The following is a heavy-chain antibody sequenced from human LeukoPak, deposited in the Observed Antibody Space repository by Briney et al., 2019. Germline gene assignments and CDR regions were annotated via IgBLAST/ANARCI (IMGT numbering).Heavy chain of an antibody. CDR3: ARVILGSTPFDY. CDR2: INPVNGDT. J-gene: IGHJ4*02. CDR1: GYTFSNYA. V-gene: IGHV1-3*01. D-gene: IGHD1-26*01. Sequence: ASVKVSCKASGYTFSNYAMHWVRQAPGQRLEWMGWINPVNGDTKYSQKFQGRVTITRDTSASTAYMDLSSLRSEDTAVYYCARVILGSTPFDYWGQGTLVTVSS.